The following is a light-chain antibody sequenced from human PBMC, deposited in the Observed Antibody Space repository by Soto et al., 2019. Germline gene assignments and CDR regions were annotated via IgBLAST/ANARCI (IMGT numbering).Light chain of an antibody. J-gene: IGLJ1*01. CDR2: EVS. Sequence: QYSLPHPASVSWSPGHSLTISCTGTSIDIAPYNYVSWYQQHPGKAPKLIIYEVSYRPSGISNRFSGSKSGNTASLTISGLQAEEEADYYCSSYTSSNNYVFGTGTKVTVL. V-gene: IGLV2-14*01. CDR1: SIDIAPYNY. CDR3: SSYTSSNNYV.